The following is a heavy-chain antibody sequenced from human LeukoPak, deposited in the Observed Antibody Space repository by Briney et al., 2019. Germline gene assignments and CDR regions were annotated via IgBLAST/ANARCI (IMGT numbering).Heavy chain of an antibody. CDR2: IIPIFGTA. V-gene: IGHV1-69*05. CDR1: GGTLSSYA. D-gene: IGHD1-14*01. J-gene: IGHJ3*02. CDR3: ARGATGGDAFDI. Sequence: SVKVSCKASGGTLSSYAISWVRQAPGQGLEWMGRIIPIFGTANYAQKFQGRVTITTDESTSTAYMELSSLRSEDTAVYYCARGATGGDAFDIWGQGTMVTVSS.